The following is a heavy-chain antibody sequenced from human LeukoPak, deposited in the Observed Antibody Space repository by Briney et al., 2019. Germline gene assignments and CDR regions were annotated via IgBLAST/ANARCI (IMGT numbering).Heavy chain of an antibody. CDR2: INPSGGST. J-gene: IGHJ4*02. Sequence: ASVKVSCKASGYTFTSYYMHWVRQAPGQGLEWMGIINPSGGSTSYAQKFQGRVTMSRDTSTSTVYMELSSLRSEDTAVYYCARPLNDYGDWKLLDYWGQGTLVTVSS. CDR3: ARPLNDYGDWKLLDY. CDR1: GYTFTSYY. D-gene: IGHD4-17*01. V-gene: IGHV1-46*01.